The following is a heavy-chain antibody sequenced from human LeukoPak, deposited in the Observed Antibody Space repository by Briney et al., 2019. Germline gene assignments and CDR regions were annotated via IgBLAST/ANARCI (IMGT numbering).Heavy chain of an antibody. CDR3: AREAYRHYDY. V-gene: IGHV3-64*01. CDR1: GFTFSSYA. D-gene: IGHD3-16*02. J-gene: IGHJ4*02. Sequence: QAGGSLRLSCAASGFTFSSYAMHWVRQAPGKGLEYVSAISSNGGSTYYANSVKGRFTISRDNSKNTLYLQMGSLRAEDMAVYYCAREAYRHYDYWGQGTLVTVSS. CDR2: ISSNGGST.